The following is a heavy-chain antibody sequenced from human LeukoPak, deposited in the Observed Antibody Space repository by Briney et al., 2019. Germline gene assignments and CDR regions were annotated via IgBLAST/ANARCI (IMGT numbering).Heavy chain of an antibody. Sequence: GGSLRLSCAASGFTFSSYSMNWVRQAPGKGLEWVSSISSSSSYIYYADSVKGRFTISRDNAKNSLYLQMNSLRAEDTAVYYCARDRDPYGDYVGYFDYWGQGTLVTVSS. V-gene: IGHV3-21*01. D-gene: IGHD4-17*01. J-gene: IGHJ4*02. CDR1: GFTFSSYS. CDR3: ARDRDPYGDYVGYFDY. CDR2: ISSSSSYI.